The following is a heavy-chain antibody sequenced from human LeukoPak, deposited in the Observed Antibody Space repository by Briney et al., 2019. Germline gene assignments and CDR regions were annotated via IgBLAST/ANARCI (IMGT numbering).Heavy chain of an antibody. V-gene: IGHV3-48*03. CDR1: GFTFSSYE. J-gene: IGHJ4*02. CDR3: ARDDLAVADPFDY. Sequence: GGSLRLSCAASGFTFSSYEMNWVRQAPGKGLKWVSHISSSGNTIYYADSVKGRFTISRDNAKNSLYLQMNSLRVEDTAVYYCARDDLAVADPFDYWGQGTLVTVSS. CDR2: ISSSGNTI. D-gene: IGHD6-19*01.